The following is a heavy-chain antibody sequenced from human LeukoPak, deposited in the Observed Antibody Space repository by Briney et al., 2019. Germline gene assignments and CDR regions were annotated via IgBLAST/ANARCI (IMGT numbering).Heavy chain of an antibody. Sequence: TSETLSLTCTVSGDSMSTYYWTWIRQPPGKGLEWIGYIYNSGSTNYNPSLKSRVTISVDTSKNQFSLKLTSVTAADTAVYYCTRDRHWTNDWVFDSWGQGTLVTVSS. J-gene: IGHJ4*02. V-gene: IGHV4-59*01. D-gene: IGHD1/OR15-1a*01. CDR1: GDSMSTYY. CDR3: TRDRHWTNDWVFDS. CDR2: IYNSGST.